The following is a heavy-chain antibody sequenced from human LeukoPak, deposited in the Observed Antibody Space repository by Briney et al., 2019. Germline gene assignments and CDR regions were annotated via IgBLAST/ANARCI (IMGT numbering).Heavy chain of an antibody. CDR3: TRVVNGGHFDY. CDR1: GASINDYY. CDR2: VYHTGTS. Sequence: SEALSLTCSVSGASINDYYWAWIRQPPGKGLEWIGYVYHTGTSGYHPSLKSRVAMSLDTSKNQVSLKLRSVTAADTAVYFCTRVVNGGHFDYWGQGTLVTVSS. J-gene: IGHJ4*02. D-gene: IGHD2-8*01. V-gene: IGHV4-59*01.